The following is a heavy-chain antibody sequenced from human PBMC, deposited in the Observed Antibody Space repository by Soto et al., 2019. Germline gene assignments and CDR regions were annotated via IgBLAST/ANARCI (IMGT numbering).Heavy chain of an antibody. CDR3: ARDQGDHDYGLDY. CDR1: GFTFSSYA. V-gene: IGHV3-30-3*01. CDR2: ISYDGSNK. Sequence: PGGSLRLSCAASGFTFSSYAMHWVRQAPGKGLEWVAVISYDGSNKYYADSVKGRFTISRDNSKNTLYLQMNSLRAEDTAVYYCARDQGDHDYGLDYWGQGTLVTVSS. D-gene: IGHD4-17*01. J-gene: IGHJ4*02.